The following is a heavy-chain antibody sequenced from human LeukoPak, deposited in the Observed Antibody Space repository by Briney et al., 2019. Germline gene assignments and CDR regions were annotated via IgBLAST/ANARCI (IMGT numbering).Heavy chain of an antibody. V-gene: IGHV1-2*02. CDR2: INPNSGGT. J-gene: IGHJ5*02. CDR3: ARVAHSSSGPFDP. CDR1: GYTFTGYY. D-gene: IGHD6-6*01. Sequence: ASVKVSCKASGYTFTGYYMHWVRQAPGQGLEWMGWINPNSGGTNYAQKFQGRVTMTRDTSISTAYMELSRLRSDDTAVYYCARVAHSSSGPFDPWGQGTLVTVSS.